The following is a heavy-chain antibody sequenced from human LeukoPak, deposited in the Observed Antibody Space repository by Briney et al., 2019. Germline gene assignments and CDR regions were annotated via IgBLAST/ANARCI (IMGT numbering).Heavy chain of an antibody. CDR1: GGSFSGYY. CDR2: INHSGST. CDR3: ARVSRNYYDSSGYYYANWFDP. D-gene: IGHD3-22*01. J-gene: IGHJ5*02. Sequence: SETLSLTCAVYGGSFSGYYWSWIRQPPGKGLEWIGEINHSGSTNYNPYLKSRVTISVDTSKNQFSLKLSSVTAADTAVYYCARVSRNYYDSSGYYYANWFDPWGQGTLVTVSS. V-gene: IGHV4-34*01.